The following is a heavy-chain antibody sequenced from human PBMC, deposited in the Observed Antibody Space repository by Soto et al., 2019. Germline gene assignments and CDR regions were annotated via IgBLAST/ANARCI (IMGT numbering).Heavy chain of an antibody. Sequence: QVQLQESGPGLVKPSETLSLSCTVSGGSVSSYYWSWIRQPPGKGLEWIGYIYYSGTTSYNPSLTSRVTVSHDMSKTQVSLMLSSLTAADTAVYFCARLVAYCPDVSCNDFWGQGTLVTVSS. CDR2: IYYSGTT. CDR1: GGSVSSYY. CDR3: ARLVAYCPDVSCNDF. V-gene: IGHV4-59*08. J-gene: IGHJ4*02. D-gene: IGHD2-21*01.